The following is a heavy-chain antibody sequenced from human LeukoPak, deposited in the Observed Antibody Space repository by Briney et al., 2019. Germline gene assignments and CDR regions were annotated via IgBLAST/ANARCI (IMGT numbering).Heavy chain of an antibody. CDR1: GASISNYY. V-gene: IGHV4-59*01. CDR3: ARGGTTWFDP. J-gene: IGHJ5*02. CDR2: IYSGGNT. D-gene: IGHD1-14*01. Sequence: SETLSLTCSVSGASISNYYWSWIRHPPGTGLELIASIYSGGNTNYNPSLKSRVTISLDTSKNQFSLNLSSMTTADTAVYYCARGGTTWFDPWGQGILVTVSS.